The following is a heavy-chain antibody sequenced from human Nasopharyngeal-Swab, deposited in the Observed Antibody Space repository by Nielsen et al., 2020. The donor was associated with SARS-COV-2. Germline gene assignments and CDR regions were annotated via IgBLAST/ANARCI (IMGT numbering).Heavy chain of an antibody. CDR2: INHSGST. Sequence: SETLSLTCAVYGGSFSGYYWSWIRQPPGKGLEWIGEINHSGSTNYNPSLKSRVTISVDTSKNQFPLKLSSVTAADTAVYYCARGCSSTSCPYDYWGQGTLVTVSS. CDR1: GGSFSGYY. D-gene: IGHD2-2*01. V-gene: IGHV4-34*01. CDR3: ARGCSSTSCPYDY. J-gene: IGHJ4*02.